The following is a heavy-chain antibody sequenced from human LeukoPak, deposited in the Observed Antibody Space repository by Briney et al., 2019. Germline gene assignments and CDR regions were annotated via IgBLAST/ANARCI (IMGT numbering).Heavy chain of an antibody. V-gene: IGHV4-59*08. D-gene: IGHD1-14*01. Sequence: KTSETLSLTCTVSGGSINNYFWSWIRQSPGKGLEWIGYIFFSGRTNYNPSLKSRVTISVDTSKNQFSLRLSSVTAADTAVYYCARQMGTSRLDFWGQGTLVTVSS. CDR3: ARQMGTSRLDF. J-gene: IGHJ4*02. CDR2: IFFSGRT. CDR1: GGSINNYF.